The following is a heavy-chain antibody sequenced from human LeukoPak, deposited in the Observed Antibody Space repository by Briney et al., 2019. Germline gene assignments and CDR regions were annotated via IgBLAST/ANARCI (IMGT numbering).Heavy chain of an antibody. CDR2: IYYSGST. D-gene: IGHD3-9*01. CDR1: VDSMFGYY. CDR3: ARDSNFDWLLGKNWFDP. V-gene: IGHV4-38-2*02. J-gene: IGHJ5*02. Sequence: PSETLSLTCTVSVDSMFGYYWSWVRQPPGGGLEWIGSIYYSGSTYYNPSLKSRVTISVDTSKNQFSLKLSSVTAADTAVYYCARDSNFDWLLGKNWFDPWGQGTLVTVSS.